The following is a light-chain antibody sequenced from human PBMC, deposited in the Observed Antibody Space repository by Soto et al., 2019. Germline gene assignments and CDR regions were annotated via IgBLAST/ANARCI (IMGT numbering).Light chain of an antibody. V-gene: IGLV2-11*01. J-gene: IGLJ3*02. CDR2: DVG. CDR1: SSDVGGYDF. Sequence: QSALTQPRSVSGSPRQSVTISCTGTSSDVGGYDFVSWYRQHPGKGPELIMYDVGRRPSGVPDRFSGSKSGDTASLTISGLEAEDEAEYHCSSYAGTSTFAVFGAGTKVTVL. CDR3: SSYAGTSTFAV.